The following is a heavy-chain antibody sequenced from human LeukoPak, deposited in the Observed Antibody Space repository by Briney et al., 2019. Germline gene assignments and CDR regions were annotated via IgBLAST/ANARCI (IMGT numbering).Heavy chain of an antibody. CDR2: MNPNSGNT. Sequence: ASVKVSCKASGYTFTSYGISWVRQAPGQGLEWMGWMNPNSGNTGYAQKFQGRVTITRNTSISTAYMELSSLRSDDTAVYYCARDSRGLDTAYYYYYYMDVWGKGTTVTVSS. D-gene: IGHD6-13*01. CDR3: ARDSRGLDTAYYYYYYMDV. CDR1: GYTFTSYG. J-gene: IGHJ6*03. V-gene: IGHV1-8*03.